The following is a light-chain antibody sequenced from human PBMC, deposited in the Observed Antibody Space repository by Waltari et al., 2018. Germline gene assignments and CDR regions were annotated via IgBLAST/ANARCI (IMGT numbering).Light chain of an antibody. CDR3: QQYGSSSH. CDR2: KSS. CDR1: QNINKW. V-gene: IGKV1-5*03. J-gene: IGKJ5*01. Sequence: DIQMTQSPSTLSASVGDRVTITCRASQNINKWLAWYQQKPVQAPKLLIYKSSNLQTGVPSRFSGSGSGTEFTLTINSLQPDDFATYYCQQYGSSSHFGQGTRLEIK.